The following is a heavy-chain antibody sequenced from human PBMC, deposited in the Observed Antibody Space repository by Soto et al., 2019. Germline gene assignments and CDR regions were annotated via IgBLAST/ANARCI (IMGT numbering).Heavy chain of an antibody. V-gene: IGHV3-48*02. D-gene: IGHD6-13*01. CDR1: GFTFSSYS. Sequence: EVQLVESGGGLVQPGGSLRLSCAASGFTFSSYSMNWVRQAPGKGREWVSYISSSSSTIYYADSVKGRFTISRDNAKNSLYLQMNSLRDEDTAVYYCARGGAAGSRYNWFDPWGQGTLVTVSS. J-gene: IGHJ5*02. CDR3: ARGGAAGSRYNWFDP. CDR2: ISSSSSTI.